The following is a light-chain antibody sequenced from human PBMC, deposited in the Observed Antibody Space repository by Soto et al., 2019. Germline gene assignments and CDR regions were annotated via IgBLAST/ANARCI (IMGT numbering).Light chain of an antibody. J-gene: IGKJ1*01. CDR2: GAS. V-gene: IGKV3-20*01. CDR1: QIVNNNY. Sequence: IVLTHSPGTLSLSPGERATLSCRASQIVNNNYLAWYQQKPGQAPRLVIYGASNRATGVPDRFSASGSGTDFTLTISRLEPEDFAVYYCQQYAKAPLTFGQGTKVEIK. CDR3: QQYAKAPLT.